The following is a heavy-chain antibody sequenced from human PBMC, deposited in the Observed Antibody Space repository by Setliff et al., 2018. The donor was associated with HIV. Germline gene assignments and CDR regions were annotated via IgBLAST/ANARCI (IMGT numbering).Heavy chain of an antibody. Sequence: PSETLSLTCLVFGYSINDGYHWGWIRQSPRKGLEWIGSIYNSGRASYNPSRRSRASLSIDTSKNRFSLRLNPVTAADTAVYYCVRDRALRFSQSPSLHYFDVWGQGILVTAPQ. V-gene: IGHV4-38-2*02. CDR3: VRDRALRFSQSPSLHYFDV. CDR1: GYSINDGYH. J-gene: IGHJ4*01. CDR2: IYNSGRA.